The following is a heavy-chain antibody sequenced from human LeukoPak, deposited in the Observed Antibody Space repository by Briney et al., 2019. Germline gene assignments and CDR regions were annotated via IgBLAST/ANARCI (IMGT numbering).Heavy chain of an antibody. J-gene: IGHJ6*02. CDR2: ISDSGGRT. CDR3: ARDTATGYGMDV. V-gene: IGHV3-23*01. CDR1: GFTFSGSA. Sequence: GGSLRLSCAASGFTFSGSAMNWVRQAPGKGLEWVSAISDSGGRTHYADSVKGRFTISRENSKNTLYLQMNSLRAEDTAVYYCARDTATGYGMDVWGQGTTVTVSS.